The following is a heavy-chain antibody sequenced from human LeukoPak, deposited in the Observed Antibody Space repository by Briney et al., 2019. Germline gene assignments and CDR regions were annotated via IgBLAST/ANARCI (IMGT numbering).Heavy chain of an antibody. V-gene: IGHV3-74*01. Sequence: PGGSLRLSCAASGFTFSTYWMHWVRQAPGKGLVWVSRINSDGSSTSYADSVKGRFTISRDNAKNTLYLQMNSLRGEDTAVYYCARDQGTSTTAPKRKGRFDPWGQGTLVTVSS. CDR2: INSDGSST. D-gene: IGHD1-1*01. J-gene: IGHJ5*02. CDR1: GFTFSTYW. CDR3: ARDQGTSTTAPKRKGRFDP.